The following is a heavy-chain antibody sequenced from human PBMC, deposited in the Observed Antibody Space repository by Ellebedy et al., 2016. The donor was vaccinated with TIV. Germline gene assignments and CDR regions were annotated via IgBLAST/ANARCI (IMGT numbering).Heavy chain of an antibody. Sequence: GESLKISCHATGYVFTNHWIGWVRQQPGKGLEWVGIIYPGDSDARYSPSFQGLVTISSDKSISTAFLQWSGLKASDTAIYYCARLRDALADELDFWGQGTLVTV. J-gene: IGHJ4*02. V-gene: IGHV5-51*01. CDR1: GYVFTNHW. CDR3: ARLRDALADELDF. CDR2: IYPGDSDA. D-gene: IGHD6-19*01.